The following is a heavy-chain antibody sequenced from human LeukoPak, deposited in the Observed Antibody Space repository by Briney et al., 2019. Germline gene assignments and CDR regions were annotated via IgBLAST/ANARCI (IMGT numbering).Heavy chain of an antibody. CDR1: GGSFSGYY. CDR2: INHSGST. J-gene: IGHJ4*02. CDR3: ASGGRLGYCSSTSCYRNYKFDY. D-gene: IGHD2-2*01. Sequence: PSETLSLTCAVYGGSFSGYYWSWIRQPPGKGLEWIGEINHSGSTNYNPSLESRVTISVDTSKNQFSLKLSSVTAADTAVYYCASGGRLGYCSSTSCYRNYKFDYWGQGTLVTVSS. V-gene: IGHV4-34*01.